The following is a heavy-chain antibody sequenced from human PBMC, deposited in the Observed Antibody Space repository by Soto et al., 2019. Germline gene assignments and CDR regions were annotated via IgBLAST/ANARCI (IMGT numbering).Heavy chain of an antibody. CDR1: GFTFSSYW. D-gene: IGHD3-3*01. Sequence: GGSLRLSCAASGFTFSSYWMHWVRQAPGKGLVWVARINSDGSSISYADSVKGRFTISRDNAKNTLYLQMNCLRADDTALYYFASDLYLYFVFWSGSLPYYYFGMVVWGQGTTVTVSS. J-gene: IGHJ6*02. V-gene: IGHV3-74*01. CDR2: INSDGSSI. CDR3: ASDLYLYFVFWSGSLPYYYFGMVV.